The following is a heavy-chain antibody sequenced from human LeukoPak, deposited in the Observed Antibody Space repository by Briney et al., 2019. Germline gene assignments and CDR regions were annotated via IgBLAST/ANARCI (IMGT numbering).Heavy chain of an antibody. CDR2: INHSGYT. Sequence: PSETLSLTCGVSGVPFSNYYWSWVRQSPTQGLEWIGEINHSGYTNYNPSLKSRVTMLIDTSKNQFSQKLTSVTAADAGVYYCTRAVAGHPDWGQGTLVTVSS. CDR3: TRAVAGHPD. V-gene: IGHV4-34*01. CDR1: GVPFSNYY. J-gene: IGHJ4*02. D-gene: IGHD6-19*01.